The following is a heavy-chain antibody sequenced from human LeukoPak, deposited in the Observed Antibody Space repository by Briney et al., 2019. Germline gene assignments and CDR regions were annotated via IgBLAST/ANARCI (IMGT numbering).Heavy chain of an antibody. CDR1: GFPFSSYS. J-gene: IGHJ4*02. Sequence: PGGSLRLSCAASGFPFSSYSMNWVRQAPGKGLEWVSYINNSSSTIYYADSVKGRFTISRDNAKNSLYLQMNSLRAEDTAVYYCARYSARDYWGQGTLVTVSS. CDR2: INNSSSTI. CDR3: ARYSARDY. D-gene: IGHD2-15*01. V-gene: IGHV3-48*01.